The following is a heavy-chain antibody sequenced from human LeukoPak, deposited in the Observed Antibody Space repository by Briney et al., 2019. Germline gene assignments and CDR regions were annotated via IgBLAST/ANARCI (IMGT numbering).Heavy chain of an antibody. CDR1: GFTFDDYA. V-gene: IGHV3-21*01. Sequence: GRSLRLSCAASGFTFDDYAMHWVRQAPGKGLEWVSGISSSSSYIYYADSVKGRFTISRDNAKNSLYLQMNSLRAEDTAVYYCARALIPAAMPGYWGQGTLVTVSS. D-gene: IGHD2-2*01. CDR3: ARALIPAAMPGY. CDR2: ISSSSSYI. J-gene: IGHJ4*02.